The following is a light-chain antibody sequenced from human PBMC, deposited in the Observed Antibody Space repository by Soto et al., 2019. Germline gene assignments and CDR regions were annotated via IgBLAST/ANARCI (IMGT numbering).Light chain of an antibody. CDR1: QSVSSS. Sequence: EIVMTQSPATLSVSPGERATLSCRASQSVSSSLAWYQQKPGQAPRLLIYGASNRATSIPARFSGSGSGTEFTLTISSLQSEDFAVYYRQQYDKWPPWTFGQGTKLEIK. J-gene: IGKJ2*01. V-gene: IGKV3-15*01. CDR2: GAS. CDR3: QQYDKWPPWT.